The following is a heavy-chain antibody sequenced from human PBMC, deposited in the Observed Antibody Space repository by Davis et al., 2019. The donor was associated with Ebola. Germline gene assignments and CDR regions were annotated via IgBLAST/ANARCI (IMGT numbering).Heavy chain of an antibody. CDR2: IYYSGST. Sequence: SETLSLTCAVYGGSFSGYYWGWIRQPPGKGLEWIGSIYYSGSTYYNPSLKSRVTISVDTSKNQFSLKLNSVTPEDTAVYYCARSSSSLFDPWGQGTLVTVSS. CDR1: GGSFSGYY. CDR3: ARSSSSLFDP. V-gene: IGHV4-34*01. D-gene: IGHD6-13*01. J-gene: IGHJ5*02.